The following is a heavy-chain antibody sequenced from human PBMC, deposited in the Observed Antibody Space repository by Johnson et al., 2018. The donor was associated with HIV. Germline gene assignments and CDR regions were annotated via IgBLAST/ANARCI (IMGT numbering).Heavy chain of an antibody. CDR3: TTQQRADAFDI. CDR1: GFTFKEYG. J-gene: IGHJ3*02. CDR2: INWNGGST. Sequence: VQLVESGGSVVRPGGSLRLSCTASGFTFKEYGMSWVRQAPGKGLEWVSGINWNGGSTGYADSVKGRFTISRDNAKTTLYLQMNSLKTEDTAVYYCTTQQRADAFDIWGQGTMVTVSS. V-gene: IGHV3-20*04. D-gene: IGHD6-13*01.